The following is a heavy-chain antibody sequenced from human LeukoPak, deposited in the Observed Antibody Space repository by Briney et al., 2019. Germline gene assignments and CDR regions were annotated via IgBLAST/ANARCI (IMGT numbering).Heavy chain of an antibody. V-gene: IGHV4-4*07. Sequence: SETLSLTCTVTAGSISTYYWSCIRQTAGKGLEWIGHINPRGNIKYNPSLKSRVSLSMDTSKNQLSLKVNSVTAADTAVYYCARGGAQWLVEEAFDFWGRGTMVTVSS. D-gene: IGHD6-19*01. CDR1: AGSISTYY. CDR3: ARGGAQWLVEEAFDF. CDR2: INPRGNI. J-gene: IGHJ3*01.